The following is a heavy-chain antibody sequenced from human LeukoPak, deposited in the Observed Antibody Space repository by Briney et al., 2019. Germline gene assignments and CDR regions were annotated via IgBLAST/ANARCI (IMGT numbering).Heavy chain of an antibody. D-gene: IGHD3-3*01. CDR1: GFTFNTYN. J-gene: IGHJ4*02. V-gene: IGHV3-21*01. CDR3: APDTIFGAY. CDR2: ISTSSGHI. Sequence: PGGSLRLSCAASGFTFNTYNMNWVRQAPGKGLEWVSSISTSSGHIYYADSVKGRFTIFRDNAKNSLYLQMNSLRAEDTAVYYCAPDTIFGAYWGQGTLVTVSS.